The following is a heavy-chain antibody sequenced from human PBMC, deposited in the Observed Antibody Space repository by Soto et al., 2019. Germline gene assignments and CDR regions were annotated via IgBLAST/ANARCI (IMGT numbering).Heavy chain of an antibody. J-gene: IGHJ4*02. CDR2: LYHSGNT. D-gene: IGHD3-16*01. Sequence: QVQLQESGPGLVKPAGTLSLTCAVSGCSLSSSNWWSWGRQPPGTGLEWIGELYHSGNTNYNPSLKRRVPLGLDMSRNQFYLKLRSGSVGGPAVYSYSRVWGEGRVDYWGPGTLVPVSS. CDR1: GCSLSSSNW. V-gene: IGHV4-4*01. CDR3: SRVWGEGRVDY.